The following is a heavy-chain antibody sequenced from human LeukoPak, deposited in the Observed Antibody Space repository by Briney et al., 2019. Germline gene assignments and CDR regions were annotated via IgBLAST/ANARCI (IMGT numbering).Heavy chain of an antibody. CDR2: IKEDGGES. D-gene: IGHD4/OR15-4a*01. CDR1: GFVFSNYW. Sequence: GGSLRLSCVASGFVFSNYWTGWVRQAPGKGLEWVANIKEDGGESYYVDSVKGRFTISRDNAKNSLDLQMNSLRDEDTAVYYCARRKEVQTTFDYWGQGTLVTVSS. CDR3: ARRKEVQTTFDY. J-gene: IGHJ4*02. V-gene: IGHV3-7*01.